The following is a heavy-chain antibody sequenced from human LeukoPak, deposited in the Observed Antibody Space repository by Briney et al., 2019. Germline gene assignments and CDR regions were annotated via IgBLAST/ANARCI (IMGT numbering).Heavy chain of an antibody. D-gene: IGHD1-26*01. V-gene: IGHV4-34*01. CDR1: GGSFSGYY. J-gene: IGHJ5*02. Sequence: SETLSLTCAVYGGSFSGYYWSWIRQPPGKGLEWIGEINHSGSTNYNPSLESRVTISVDTSKNQFSLKLSSVTAADTAVYYCARASSLFGLIVPWGQGTLVTVSS. CDR2: INHSGST. CDR3: ARASSLFGLIVP.